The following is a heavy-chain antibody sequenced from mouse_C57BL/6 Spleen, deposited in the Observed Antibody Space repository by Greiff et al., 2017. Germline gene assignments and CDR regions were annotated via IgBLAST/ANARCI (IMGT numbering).Heavy chain of an antibody. J-gene: IGHJ2*01. D-gene: IGHD2-1*01. CDR1: GYTFTSYW. Sequence: VQLQQPGAELVRPGSSVKLSCKASGYTFTSYWMDWVKQRPGQGLEWIGNIYPSDSETHYNQKFKDKATLTVDKSSSTAYMQLSSLTSEDSAVYYCARRYYGNYYFDFWGQGTTLTVSS. CDR2: IYPSDSET. V-gene: IGHV1-61*01. CDR3: ARRYYGNYYFDF.